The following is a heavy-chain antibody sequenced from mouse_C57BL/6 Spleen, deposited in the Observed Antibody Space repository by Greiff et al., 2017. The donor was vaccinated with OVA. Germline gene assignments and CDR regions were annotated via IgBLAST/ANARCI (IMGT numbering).Heavy chain of an antibody. CDR2: ISDGGSYT. V-gene: IGHV5-4*01. D-gene: IGHD1-1*01. Sequence: EVQGVESGGGLVKPGGSLKLSCAASGFTFSSYAMSWVRQTPEKRLEWVATISDGGSYTYYPDNVKGRFTISRDNAKNNLYLQMSHLKSEDTAMYYCARDRDYYGSNFAYWGQGTLVTVSA. CDR1: GFTFSSYA. CDR3: ARDRDYYGSNFAY. J-gene: IGHJ3*01.